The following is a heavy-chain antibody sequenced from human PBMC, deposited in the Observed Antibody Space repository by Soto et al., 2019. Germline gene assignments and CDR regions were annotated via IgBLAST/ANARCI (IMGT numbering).Heavy chain of an antibody. CDR3: AHSERDRFLEWLIQSFDP. CDR2: IYWNDDK. Sequence: QITLKESGPTLVKPTQTLTLTCTFSGFSLSTSGVGVGWIRQPPGKALEWLALIYWNDDKRYSPSLKSRLTITKDTSKNQVVLTMTNMDPVDTATYYCAHSERDRFLEWLIQSFDPWGQGTLVTVSS. CDR1: GFSLSTSGVG. J-gene: IGHJ5*02. D-gene: IGHD3-3*01. V-gene: IGHV2-5*01.